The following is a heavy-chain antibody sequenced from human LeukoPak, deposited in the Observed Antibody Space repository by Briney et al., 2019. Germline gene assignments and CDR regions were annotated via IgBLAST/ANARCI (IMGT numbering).Heavy chain of an antibody. Sequence: PGGSLRLSCAASGFTFSTYAMHWVRQAPGKGLEWVALISYDGSNKYYADSVKGRFTISRDNSKNTLYLQMNSLTAEDTAVYFCARDETKRGYSYGTSPFDYWDQGTLVTVSS. D-gene: IGHD5-18*01. J-gene: IGHJ4*02. CDR2: ISYDGSNK. CDR3: ARDETKRGYSYGTSPFDY. CDR1: GFTFSTYA. V-gene: IGHV3-30*04.